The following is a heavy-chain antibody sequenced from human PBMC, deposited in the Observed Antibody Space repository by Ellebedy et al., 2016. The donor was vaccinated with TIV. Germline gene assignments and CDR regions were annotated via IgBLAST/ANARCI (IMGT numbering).Heavy chain of an antibody. Sequence: MPSETLSLTCAVYGGSFSGYYWSWIRQTPGKGLEWMWEMNHSGSTNYNPSLQSRVTISVDTSKNHFSLKLSSVPAADTAVYYCARGDSGPSWFDPWGQGTLVTVSS. D-gene: IGHD1-26*01. CDR2: MNHSGST. V-gene: IGHV4-34*01. CDR3: ARGDSGPSWFDP. J-gene: IGHJ5*02. CDR1: GGSFSGYY.